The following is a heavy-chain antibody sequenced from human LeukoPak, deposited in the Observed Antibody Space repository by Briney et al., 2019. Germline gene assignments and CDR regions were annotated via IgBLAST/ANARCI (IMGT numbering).Heavy chain of an antibody. J-gene: IGHJ4*02. D-gene: IGHD4-17*01. V-gene: IGHV4-30-2*01. Sequence: PSQTLSLTCAVSGGSISSGGYSWSWLRQPPGKGLEWIGYIYHSGSTYYNPSLKSRVTISVDRSKNQFSLKLSSVAAADTAVYYCARTTGTTFSLDYWGQGTLVTVSS. CDR2: IYHSGST. CDR3: ARTTGTTFSLDY. CDR1: GGSISSGGYS.